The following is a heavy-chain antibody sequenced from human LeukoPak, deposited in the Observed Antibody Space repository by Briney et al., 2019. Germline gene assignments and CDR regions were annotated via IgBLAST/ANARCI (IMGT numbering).Heavy chain of an antibody. V-gene: IGHV4-59*01. Sequence: PSETLSLTCTVSGGSISSYYWSWIRQPPGKGLEWIGYIYYSGSTNYNPSLKSRVTISVDTSKDQFSLKLSPVTAADTAVYYCARTTEGGYTYDYFYYYYMYVWGKGTTVTVSS. D-gene: IGHD5-18*01. CDR3: ARTTEGGYTYDYFYYYYMYV. CDR1: GGSISSYY. CDR2: IYYSGST. J-gene: IGHJ6*03.